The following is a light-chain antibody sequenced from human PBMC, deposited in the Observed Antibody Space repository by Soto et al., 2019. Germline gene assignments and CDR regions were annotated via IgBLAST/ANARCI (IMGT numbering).Light chain of an antibody. V-gene: IGKV3-20*01. CDR1: QSVSSSY. Sequence: EIVLTQSPGTLSLSPGERATLSCRASQSVSSSYLAWYQQKPGLAPRLLIYGASSRATGIPDRFSGSESGTDFTLTISRLEPEDFAVYYCQQYGSSAWTFGQGTKVEIK. CDR3: QQYGSSAWT. CDR2: GAS. J-gene: IGKJ1*01.